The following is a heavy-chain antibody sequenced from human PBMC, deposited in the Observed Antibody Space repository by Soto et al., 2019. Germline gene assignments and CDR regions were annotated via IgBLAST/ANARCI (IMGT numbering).Heavy chain of an antibody. Sequence: QVQMEESGGGVVQPGRSLRLSCAASNLNFIIHTIHWVRQAPDKGLEWVAVISPDGHNRYYSDSVKGRFNISKDDSKNTVYLQMNSLRGEDTAVYYCATYGATNYGGYWYFDHWGRGTVVTVSS. V-gene: IGHV3-30-3*01. CDR3: ATYGATNYGGYWYFDH. CDR2: ISPDGHNR. D-gene: IGHD4-17*01. J-gene: IGHJ2*01. CDR1: NLNFIIHT.